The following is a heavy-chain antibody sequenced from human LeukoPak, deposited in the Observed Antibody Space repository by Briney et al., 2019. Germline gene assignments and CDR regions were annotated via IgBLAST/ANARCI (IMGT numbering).Heavy chain of an antibody. Sequence: GGSLRLSCAASGFTLRTYGMHWVRQAPGKGLEWVAFIRFDGSKKEYVESVKGRFTISRDNSKNTLYLQMNSLRGADTAVYYCAKDWGYYGSSAISDWGQGTLVIVSS. CDR2: IRFDGSKK. J-gene: IGHJ4*02. V-gene: IGHV3-30*02. D-gene: IGHD3-22*01. CDR3: AKDWGYYGSSAISD. CDR1: GFTLRTYG.